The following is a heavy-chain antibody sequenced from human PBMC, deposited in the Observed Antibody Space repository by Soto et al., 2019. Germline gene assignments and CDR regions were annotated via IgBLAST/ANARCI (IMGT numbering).Heavy chain of an antibody. CDR2: INANSGGT. D-gene: IGHD3-10*01. Sequence: QGQLVQSGAEVKKPGASVKVSCKASGHTFTDYYIHWVRQAPGEGLEWMGWINANSGGTNYAKKFQGRVTMTRDVNTAYMELTRLRSDDTAVYYCNGGNRYDYWGQGTLVTVSS. V-gene: IGHV1-2*02. CDR3: NGGNRYDY. J-gene: IGHJ4*02. CDR1: GHTFTDYY.